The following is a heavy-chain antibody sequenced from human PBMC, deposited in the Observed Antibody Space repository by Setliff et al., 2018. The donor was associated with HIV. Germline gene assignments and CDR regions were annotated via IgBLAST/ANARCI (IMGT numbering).Heavy chain of an antibody. CDR1: GDSISSGSYF. CDR2: IYYTGFA. Sequence: PSETLSLTCSVSGDSISSGSYFWGWIRQTPGKGLEWIGNIYYTGFAYYNPSLKSRVTISLDTSKTHFFLNLTSVTDADTAVYFCTREGRGDPAMATTRIDYWGQVKLVTSPQ. CDR3: TREGRGDPAMATTRIDY. D-gene: IGHD1-1*01. J-gene: IGHJ4*02. V-gene: IGHV4-39*02.